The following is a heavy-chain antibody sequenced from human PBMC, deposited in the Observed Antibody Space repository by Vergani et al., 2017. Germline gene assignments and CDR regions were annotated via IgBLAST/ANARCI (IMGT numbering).Heavy chain of an antibody. CDR3: ARGYCSSTSPHCSCYTYYYYYMYV. Sequence: QVQLVQSGAEVKKPGSSVKVSCKASGGTFSRYAISWVRQATGQGLEWMGGIIPILGTANYAQKLQGRVTITAVESKSTAYMELSSLRSEDTAVYYCARGYCSSTSPHCSCYTYYYYYMYVWGKGTTVTVSS. V-gene: IGHV1-69*01. CDR2: IIPILGTA. CDR1: GGTFSRYA. J-gene: IGHJ6*03. D-gene: IGHD2-2*01.